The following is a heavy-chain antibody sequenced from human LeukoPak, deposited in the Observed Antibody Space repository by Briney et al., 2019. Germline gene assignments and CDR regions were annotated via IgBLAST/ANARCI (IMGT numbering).Heavy chain of an antibody. J-gene: IGHJ5*02. CDR2: INRSGSA. CDR3: ARGHAIFGVATSCWFDP. Sequence: SETLSLTCAVYGGSFSGYYWSWIRQPPGKGLEWIGEINRSGSANYNPSLKSRVTISVDTSKNQFSLKLSSVTAADTAVYYCARGHAIFGVATSCWFDPWGQGTLVTVSS. CDR1: GGSFSGYY. D-gene: IGHD3-3*01. V-gene: IGHV4-34*01.